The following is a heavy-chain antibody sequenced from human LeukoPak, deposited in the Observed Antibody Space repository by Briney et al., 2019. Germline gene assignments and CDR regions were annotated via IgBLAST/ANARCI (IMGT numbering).Heavy chain of an antibody. J-gene: IGHJ4*02. Sequence: GESLRLSCAASGFTFSSYWMRWVRQAPGKGLVWVSGINSDGSSTSYADSVKGRDTISRDNAKNTLYLQMNTLRAEDTAVYYCARDARYYDSSGYPGDYWGQGTLVTVSS. D-gene: IGHD3-22*01. CDR2: INSDGSST. CDR3: ARDARYYDSSGYPGDY. V-gene: IGHV3-74*01. CDR1: GFTFSSYW.